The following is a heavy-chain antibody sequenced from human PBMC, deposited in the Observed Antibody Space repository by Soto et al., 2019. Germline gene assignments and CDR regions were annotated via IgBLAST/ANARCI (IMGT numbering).Heavy chain of an antibody. D-gene: IGHD3-3*02. V-gene: IGHV1-3*01. J-gene: IGHJ4*02. CDR2: INAGNGNT. CDR3: AREHDYRDHFSFDS. CDR1: GYIFTDYS. Sequence: QVLLVQSGAEVKRPGASVRVSCKASGYIFTDYSIQWVRQAPGQGLEWMGWINAGNGNTKNSPNLQGRVTITRDTQATTAYMELRSLRSEDTAVYFCAREHDYRDHFSFDSWGQGTLVTVSS.